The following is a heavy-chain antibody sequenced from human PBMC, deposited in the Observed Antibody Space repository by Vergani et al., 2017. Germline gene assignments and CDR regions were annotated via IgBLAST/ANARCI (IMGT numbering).Heavy chain of an antibody. CDR3: TRENSFTKCWYPL. V-gene: IGHV1-46*03. Sequence: SGAEVKKPGASVKVSCKASGYTFATDYIHWVRQAPGQGLEWIGVIHPSDGRTYYPQKFQGRLTMTRDTSTSTAYMELNSLRPEDTAVYYCTRENSFTKCWYPLWGKGTLVTVSS. CDR1: GYTFATDY. CDR2: IHPSDGRT. D-gene: IGHD6-13*01. J-gene: IGHJ4*02.